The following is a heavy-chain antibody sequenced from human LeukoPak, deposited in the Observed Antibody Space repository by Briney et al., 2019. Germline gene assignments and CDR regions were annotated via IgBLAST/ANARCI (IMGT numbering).Heavy chain of an antibody. CDR1: GFTVSSNY. CDR2: IHGAGRT. CDR3: AGGSITVAGPFGY. V-gene: IGHV3-53*05. D-gene: IGHD6-19*01. Sequence: GGSLRLSCAASGFTVSSNYMSWVRQAPGKGLEWVSVIHGAGRTEYAESVKGRFTISRDNSKNTLYLQMNSLRAEDTAVYYCAGGSITVAGPFGYWGQGTLVTVSS. J-gene: IGHJ4*02.